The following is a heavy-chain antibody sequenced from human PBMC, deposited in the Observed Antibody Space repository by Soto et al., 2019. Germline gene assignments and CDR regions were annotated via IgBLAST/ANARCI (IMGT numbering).Heavy chain of an antibody. CDR3: ARPSISSPGTY. Sequence: GASLRLSCAASGFTFGSYAMNWVRQAPGKGLEWVSSISGSGDYTDYADSVKGRFTISRDNSKNTLYLQMNSLRAEDTALYYCARPSISSPGTYWGQGALVTVSS. J-gene: IGHJ4*02. CDR1: GFTFGSYA. CDR2: ISGSGDYT. D-gene: IGHD6-13*01. V-gene: IGHV3-23*01.